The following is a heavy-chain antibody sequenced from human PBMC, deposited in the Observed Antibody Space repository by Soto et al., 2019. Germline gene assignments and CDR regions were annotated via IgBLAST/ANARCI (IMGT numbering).Heavy chain of an antibody. Sequence: ASVKVSCKASGGTFSSLDINWVRQARGQGLEWMGGIIPISETTNYAQIFQGRVSIVADKSTSTAYMELSRLRSEDTAVYYCARALLSHSYDSGGYDSYFHAMDVWGQGTPVTVSS. CDR1: GGTFSSLD. CDR3: ARALLSHSYDSGGYDSYFHAMDV. D-gene: IGHD3-22*01. V-gene: IGHV1-69*06. CDR2: IIPISETT. J-gene: IGHJ6*02.